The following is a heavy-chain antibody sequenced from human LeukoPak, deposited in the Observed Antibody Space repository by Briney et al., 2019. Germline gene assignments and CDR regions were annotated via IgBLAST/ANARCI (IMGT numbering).Heavy chain of an antibody. CDR2: IKQDGSEK. Sequence: PGGSLRLSCAASGFTLSTYWMSWVRQAPGKGLEWVANIKQDGSEKYYVDSVKGRFTISRDNAKNSLYLQMNSLRAEDTAMYYCARDREGFGESYFDYWGQGTLVTVSS. CDR1: GFTLSTYW. D-gene: IGHD3-10*01. CDR3: ARDREGFGESYFDY. V-gene: IGHV3-7*01. J-gene: IGHJ4*02.